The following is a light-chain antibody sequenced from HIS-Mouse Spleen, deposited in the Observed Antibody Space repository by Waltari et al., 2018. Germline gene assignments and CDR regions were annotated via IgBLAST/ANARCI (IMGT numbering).Light chain of an antibody. CDR2: WAS. Sequence: DIVMTQSPDSLAVSLCERATIHCKSSQSVLYSSNNKNYLAWYQQKPGQPPKLLIYWASTRESGVPDRFSGSGSGTVFTLTISSLQAEDVAVYYCQQYYSTPWTFGQGTKVEIK. J-gene: IGKJ1*01. CDR3: QQYYSTPWT. V-gene: IGKV4-1*01. CDR1: QSVLYSSNNKNY.